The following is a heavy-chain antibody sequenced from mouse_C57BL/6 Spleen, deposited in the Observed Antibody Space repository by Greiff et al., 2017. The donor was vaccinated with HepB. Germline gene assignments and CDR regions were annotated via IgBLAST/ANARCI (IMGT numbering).Heavy chain of an antibody. CDR3: TTDNYGAY. CDR1: GFNIKDDY. Sequence: EVQLQQSGAELVRPGASVKLSCTASGFNIKDDYMHWVKQRPEQGLEWIGWIDPENGDTEYASKFQGKATITADTSSNTAYLQLSSLTSEDTAVYYCTTDNYGAYWGQGTLVTVSA. D-gene: IGHD1-1*01. V-gene: IGHV14-4*01. J-gene: IGHJ3*01. CDR2: IDPENGDT.